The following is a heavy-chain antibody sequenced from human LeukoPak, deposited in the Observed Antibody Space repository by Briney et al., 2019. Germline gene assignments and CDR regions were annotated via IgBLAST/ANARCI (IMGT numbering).Heavy chain of an antibody. V-gene: IGHV4-39*07. D-gene: IGHD5-18*01. CDR3: ARVERGYSYEFDY. CDR2: IYHSGST. CDR1: GGSISSSSYY. Sequence: PSETLSLTCTVSGGSISSSSYYWGWIRQPPGKGLEWIGNIYHSGSTYYNPSLKSRVTISVDTSKNQFSLKLSSVTAADTAVYYCARVERGYSYEFDYWGQGTLVTVSS. J-gene: IGHJ4*02.